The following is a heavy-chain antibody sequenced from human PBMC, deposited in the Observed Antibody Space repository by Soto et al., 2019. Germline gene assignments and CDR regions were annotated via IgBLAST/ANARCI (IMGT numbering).Heavy chain of an antibody. D-gene: IGHD2-2*01. V-gene: IGHV1-69*01. J-gene: IGHJ6*02. CDR3: ARSQGSSTSLEIYDYYYYGMDV. CDR2: IIPISGTA. CDR1: GGTFSSYA. Sequence: QVQLVQSGAEVKKPGSSVKVSCKASGGTFSSYAISWVRQAPGQGLEWMGGIIPISGTANYAQKFQGRVTITSDESTSTAYMELSSLSSEDTAVYYCARSQGSSTSLEIYDYYYYGMDVWGQGPTVTVSS.